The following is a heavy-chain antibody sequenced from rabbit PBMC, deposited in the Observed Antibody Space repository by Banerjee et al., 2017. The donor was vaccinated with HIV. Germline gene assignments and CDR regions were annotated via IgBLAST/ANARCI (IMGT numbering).Heavy chain of an antibody. CDR2: TYAGSSGNT. J-gene: IGHJ2*01. D-gene: IGHD1-1*01. Sequence: QSLEESGGDLVKPGASLTLTCTASGFSFSSNYYMCWVRQAPGKGLEWIACTYAGSSGNTYYASWAKGRFTISKASSTTVTLQMTSLTAADTATYFCARGYGVNSGYPMPGAFDPWGPGTLVTVS. V-gene: IGHV1S40*01. CDR3: ARGYGVNSGYPMPGAFDP. CDR1: GFSFSSNYY.